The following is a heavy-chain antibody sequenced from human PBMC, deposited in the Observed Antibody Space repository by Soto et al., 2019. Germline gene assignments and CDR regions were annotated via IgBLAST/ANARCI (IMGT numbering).Heavy chain of an antibody. Sequence: SSETLSLTCAVSGGSISSSNWWSWVRQPPGKGLEWIGEIYHSGSTNYNPSLKSRVTISVDKSKNQFSLKLSSVTAADTAVYYCARVVPAAPYYYYYGMDVWGRGTTVTVSS. J-gene: IGHJ6*02. CDR2: IYHSGST. CDR3: ARVVPAAPYYYYYGMDV. CDR1: GGSISSSNW. D-gene: IGHD2-2*01. V-gene: IGHV4-4*02.